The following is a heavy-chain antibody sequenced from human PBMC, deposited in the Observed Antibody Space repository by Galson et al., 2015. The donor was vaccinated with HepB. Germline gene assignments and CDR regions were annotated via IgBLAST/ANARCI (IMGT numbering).Heavy chain of an antibody. Sequence: SVKVSCKASGYTFSAFYMHWVRQAPGQGLEWMGWMNPKSGGTGYAQNLQGRLTLTKDTTNNTAHLELTGLKSDDTAVYYCARGGSLHWDFDLWGRGTLVTVSS. CDR3: ARGGSLHWDFDL. CDR2: MNPKSGGT. CDR1: GYTFSAFY. D-gene: IGHD3-10*01. J-gene: IGHJ2*01. V-gene: IGHV1-2*02.